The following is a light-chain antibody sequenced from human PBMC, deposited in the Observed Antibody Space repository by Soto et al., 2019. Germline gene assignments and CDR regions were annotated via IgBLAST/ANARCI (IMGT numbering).Light chain of an antibody. V-gene: IGLV2-11*01. Sequence: QSALTQPRSVSGSPGQSVTISCTGTSSDVGGYNYVSWYQQHPGKAPKVMIFDVNKRPSGVPDRFSGSKSGNTASLAISGLQNEDEADYYCCSFADRYSLYVFGTGTKLTVL. CDR2: DVN. CDR1: SSDVGGYNY. J-gene: IGLJ1*01. CDR3: CSFADRYSLYV.